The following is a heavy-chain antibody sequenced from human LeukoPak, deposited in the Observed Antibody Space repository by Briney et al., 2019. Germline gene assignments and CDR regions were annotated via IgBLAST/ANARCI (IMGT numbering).Heavy chain of an antibody. CDR2: IYYSGST. CDR3: ARHREQLVPLYYYGMDV. CDR1: GGSISSYY. Sequence: SETLSLTCTVSGGSISSYYWSWIRPPPGKGLEWIGYIYYSGSTNYNPSLKSRVTISVDTSKNQFSLKLSSVTAADTAVYYCARHREQLVPLYYYGMDVWGQGTTVTVSS. D-gene: IGHD6-13*01. J-gene: IGHJ6*02. V-gene: IGHV4-59*08.